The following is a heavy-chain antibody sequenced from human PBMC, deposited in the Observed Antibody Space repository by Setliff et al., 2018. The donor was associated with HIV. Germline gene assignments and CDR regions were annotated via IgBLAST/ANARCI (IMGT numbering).Heavy chain of an antibody. J-gene: IGHJ4*02. CDR2: INHSGNT. CDR1: GGSFSGY. D-gene: IGHD1-1*01. Sequence: PSETLSLTCAVYGGSFSGYWSWIRQSPGKGLEWLGEINHSGNTHYDPSLMSRVTISVDTSKDQFSLKLRSVTAADTAVYYCARGASKELDYWGPGTLVTVSS. V-gene: IGHV4-34*01. CDR3: ARGASKELDY.